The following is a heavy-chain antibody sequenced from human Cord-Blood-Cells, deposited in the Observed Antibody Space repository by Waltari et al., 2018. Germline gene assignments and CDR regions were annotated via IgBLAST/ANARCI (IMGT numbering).Heavy chain of an antibody. V-gene: IGHV4-4*07. CDR2: IYTSGST. CDR3: ARDGEQQLVLERAGAFDI. D-gene: IGHD6-13*01. J-gene: IGHJ3*02. CDR1: GGSISSYY. Sequence: QVQLQESGPGLVKPSETLSLTCTVSGGSISSYYWSWIRQPAGKGLEWIGRIYTSGSTNYNPSLTSRVTMSVDTSKNQFSLKLSSVTAADTAVYYCARDGEQQLVLERAGAFDIWGQGTMVTVSS.